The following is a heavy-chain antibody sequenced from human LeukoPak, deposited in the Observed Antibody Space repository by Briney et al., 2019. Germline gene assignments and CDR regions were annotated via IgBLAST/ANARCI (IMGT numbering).Heavy chain of an antibody. D-gene: IGHD3/OR15-3a*01. CDR1: GGTFSSYA. V-gene: IGHV1-69*05. J-gene: IGHJ5*02. Sequence: SVKVSCKASGGTFSSYAISWVRQAPGQGLEWMGGIIPIFGTANYAQKLQGRVTMTTDTSTSTAYMELRSLRSDDTAVYYCARGWPGPYNWFDPWGQGTLVTVSS. CDR2: IIPIFGTA. CDR3: ARGWPGPYNWFDP.